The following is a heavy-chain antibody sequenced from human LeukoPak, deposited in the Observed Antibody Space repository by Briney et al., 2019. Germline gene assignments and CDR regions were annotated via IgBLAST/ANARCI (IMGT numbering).Heavy chain of an antibody. Sequence: GASVKVSCKVSGYTLTELSMHWVRQAPGKGLEWMGGFDPEDGETIYAQKFQGRVTMTEDTSTDTAYMELSSLRSGDTAVYYCAARNIITMIVVAHFDYWGQGTLVTVSS. CDR1: GYTLTELS. CDR3: AARNIITMIVVAHFDY. J-gene: IGHJ4*02. V-gene: IGHV1-24*01. D-gene: IGHD3-22*01. CDR2: FDPEDGET.